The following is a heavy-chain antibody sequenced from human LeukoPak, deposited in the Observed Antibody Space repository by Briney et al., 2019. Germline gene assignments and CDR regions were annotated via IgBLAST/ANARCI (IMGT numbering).Heavy chain of an antibody. V-gene: IGHV1-18*01. CDR2: ISAYNGYT. Sequence: GASVKVSCKASGYTFTRYGINWVRQAPGQGLEWMAWISAYNGYTNYAEKFQGRVTMTTDTSTSTAYMELRGLRSDDTAGYYCTRDHMLRSAAGTLDYWGQGTLVTVSS. J-gene: IGHJ4*02. D-gene: IGHD6-13*01. CDR1: GYTFTRYG. CDR3: TRDHMLRSAAGTLDY.